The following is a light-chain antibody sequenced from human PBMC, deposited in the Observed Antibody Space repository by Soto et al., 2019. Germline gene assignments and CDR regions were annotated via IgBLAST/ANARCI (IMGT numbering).Light chain of an antibody. CDR3: QEYNAFSRP. V-gene: IGKV1-5*03. CDR1: RSISNW. J-gene: IGKJ2*01. Sequence: DIQMTQSPSTLSASVGDRVTITCRASRSISNWFAWYQQKPGKAPKLLIYKASSLESGVPSMFSGRGSGTQFTLTISSLQPDDFATYYCQEYNAFSRPFGQGTKLQIK. CDR2: KAS.